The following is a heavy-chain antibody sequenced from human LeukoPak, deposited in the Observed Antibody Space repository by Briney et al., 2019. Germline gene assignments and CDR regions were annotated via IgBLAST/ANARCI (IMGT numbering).Heavy chain of an antibody. CDR3: AKMVRGVMGVFDY. D-gene: IGHD3-10*01. CDR2: ISGSGGST. CDR1: GFTFSSYA. Sequence: GGSLRLSCAASGFTFSSYAMSWVRQAPGKGLEWVSAISGSGGSTYYADSVKGRFTISRDNSKNTLYLQMNSLRAEDAAVYYCAKMVRGVMGVFDYWGQGTLVTVSS. J-gene: IGHJ4*02. V-gene: IGHV3-23*01.